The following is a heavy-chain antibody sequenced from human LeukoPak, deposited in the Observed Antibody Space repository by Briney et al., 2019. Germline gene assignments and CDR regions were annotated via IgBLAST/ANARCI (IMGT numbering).Heavy chain of an antibody. CDR3: AKTRGYNFWSGYGY. V-gene: IGHV3-21*01. J-gene: IGHJ4*02. D-gene: IGHD3-3*01. CDR2: ISSSSSYI. CDR1: GVTFSSYS. Sequence: GGSLRLSCAASGVTFSSYSMNWVRQAPGKGLEWVSSISSSSSYIYYADSVKGRFTISRDNAENSLYLQMNSLRAEDTAVFFCAKTRGYNFWSGYGYLGQGTLVTVSS.